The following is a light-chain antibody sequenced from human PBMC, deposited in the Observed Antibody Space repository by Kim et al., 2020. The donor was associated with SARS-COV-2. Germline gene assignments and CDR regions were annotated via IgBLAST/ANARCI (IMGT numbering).Light chain of an antibody. V-gene: IGKV1-39*01. Sequence: PSSQSASVEDRVTITCRASQSISSDFNWYQQKPGKAPKLLIYGASTLQPGVPSRFSGSGSGTDFTLSISSLQPEDSATYYCQQGWSFGQGTKLEI. CDR1: QSISSD. J-gene: IGKJ2*01. CDR3: QQGWS. CDR2: GAS.